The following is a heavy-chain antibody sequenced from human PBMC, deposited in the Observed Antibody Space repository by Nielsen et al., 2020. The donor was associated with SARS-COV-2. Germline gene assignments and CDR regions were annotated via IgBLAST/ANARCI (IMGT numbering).Heavy chain of an antibody. CDR3: ARVEFSYFDY. Sequence: SETLSLTCTVSGGSISSYYWSWIRQPPGKGLEWIGYIYYSGSTNYNPSLKSRVTISVDTSKNQFSLKLSSETAADTAVYYCARVEFSYFDYWGQGTLVTVSS. CDR2: IYYSGST. J-gene: IGHJ4*02. D-gene: IGHD3-10*01. V-gene: IGHV4-59*12. CDR1: GGSISSYY.